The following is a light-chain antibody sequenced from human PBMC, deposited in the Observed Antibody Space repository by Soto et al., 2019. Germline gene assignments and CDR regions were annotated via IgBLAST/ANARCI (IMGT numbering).Light chain of an antibody. J-gene: IGKJ5*01. CDR3: QQFNSYPPSIT. Sequence: AIQLTQSPSSLSASVGDRVTITCRASQGISSALAWYQQKPGKAPKLLIYDASSLESGVQSRFSGSGSGTDFTLTLSSLQPEYFATYYCQQFNSYPPSITFGQGTRLEIK. CDR2: DAS. CDR1: QGISSA. V-gene: IGKV1-13*02.